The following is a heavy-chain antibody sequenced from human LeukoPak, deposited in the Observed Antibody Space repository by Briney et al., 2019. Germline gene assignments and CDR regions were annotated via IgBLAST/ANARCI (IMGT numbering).Heavy chain of an antibody. D-gene: IGHD6-19*01. CDR2: INPNSGGT. CDR1: GYTFTGYY. CDR3: ARSAGYSSGWYYFDY. V-gene: IGHV1-2*06. Sequence: GASVKVSCNASGYTFTGYYMHWVRQAPGQGLEWMGRINPNSGGTNYAQKFQGRVTMTRDTSISTAYMELSRLRSDDTAVYYCARSAGYSSGWYYFDYWGQGTLVTVSS. J-gene: IGHJ4*02.